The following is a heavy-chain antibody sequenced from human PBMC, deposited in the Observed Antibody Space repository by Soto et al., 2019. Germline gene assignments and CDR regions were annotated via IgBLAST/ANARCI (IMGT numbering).Heavy chain of an antibody. Sequence: EVLLLESGGGLVQPGGSLRLSCEASGFSFSSFAMNWVRQAPGKGLEWVSAIGDSGASTYYADSVKGRFTISRDNSRNTLYLQPNSLRAEDRAVYYCAKGVELDVWGNGTTVTVSS. J-gene: IGHJ6*04. CDR2: IGDSGAST. D-gene: IGHD1-26*01. V-gene: IGHV3-23*01. CDR3: AKGVELDV. CDR1: GFSFSSFA.